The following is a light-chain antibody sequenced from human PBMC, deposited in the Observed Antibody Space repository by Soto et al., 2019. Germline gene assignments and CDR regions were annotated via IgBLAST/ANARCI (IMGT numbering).Light chain of an antibody. CDR2: VNSDGSH. CDR3: QTWGTDVV. Sequence: QSVLTQSSSASASLGASVKLTCTLSSGHSTYAIAWHQQLPGKGPRYLMKVNSDGSHNKGDGIPDRFSGSSSGAERYLTISSLQSEDEADYYCQTWGTDVVFGGGTKLTVL. CDR1: SGHSTYA. J-gene: IGLJ2*01. V-gene: IGLV4-69*01.